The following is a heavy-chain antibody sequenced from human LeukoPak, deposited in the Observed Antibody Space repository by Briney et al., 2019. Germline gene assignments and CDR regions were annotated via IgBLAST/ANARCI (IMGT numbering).Heavy chain of an antibody. CDR2: IYAGGGGSA. V-gene: IGHV3-53*05. CDR1: GFTVTGND. J-gene: IGHJ4*02. CDR3: LRQGVGSPPR. D-gene: IGHD1-26*01. Sequence: GGSLRLSCAASGFTVTGNDMNWVRQAPGKGLEWVSLIYAGGGGSAYYADSVRGRFTGSRDDSKNTLDLQMNGLKPDDTAIYYCLRQGVGSPPRWGQGTLVTVSS.